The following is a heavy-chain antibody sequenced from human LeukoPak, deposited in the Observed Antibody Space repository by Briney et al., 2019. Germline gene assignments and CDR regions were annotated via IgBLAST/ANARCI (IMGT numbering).Heavy chain of an antibody. CDR1: GFTFSNAW. V-gene: IGHV3-15*01. CDR2: IKSKTDGGTT. CDR3: TTDPNIGIAAAGTHYGMDV. D-gene: IGHD6-13*01. Sequence: GGSLRLSCAASGFTFSNAWMGWVRQAPGEGLEWGGRIKSKTDGGTTDYAAPVKGRFTISRDDSKNTLYLQMNSLKTEDTAVYYCTTDPNIGIAAAGTHYGMDVWGQGTTVTVSS. J-gene: IGHJ6*02.